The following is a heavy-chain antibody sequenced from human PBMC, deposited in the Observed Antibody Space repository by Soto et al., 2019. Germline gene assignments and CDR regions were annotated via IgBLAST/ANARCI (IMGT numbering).Heavy chain of an antibody. V-gene: IGHV1-18*04. CDR3: ARGDSTGFRTGWFDP. CDR2: ISNYNGDT. D-gene: IGHD6-19*01. Sequence: QVQLVQSGAEVKKPGASVQVSCKASGYTFTRYSINWVRQAPGQGLEWVGWISNYNGDTKYAEKFQGRVTLTTDTSTTTTYMDLRSLTSDDTAVYFCARGDSTGFRTGWFDPWGQGTLVTVSS. J-gene: IGHJ5*02. CDR1: GYTFTRYS.